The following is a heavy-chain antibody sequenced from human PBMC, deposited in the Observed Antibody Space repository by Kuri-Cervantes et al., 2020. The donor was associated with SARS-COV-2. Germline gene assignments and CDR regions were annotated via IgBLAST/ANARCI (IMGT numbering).Heavy chain of an antibody. V-gene: IGHV3-21*01. Sequence: GESLKISCAASVFTFSRYSMNWVREAPGKGLEWVSSISSSSSYIYYADSVKGRFTISRDNAKNSLYLQMNSLRAEDTAVYYCARLPTVTTPHYYYYYMDVWGKGTTVTVSS. CDR2: ISSSSSYI. D-gene: IGHD4-11*01. CDR3: ARLPTVTTPHYYYYYMDV. CDR1: VFTFSRYS. J-gene: IGHJ6*03.